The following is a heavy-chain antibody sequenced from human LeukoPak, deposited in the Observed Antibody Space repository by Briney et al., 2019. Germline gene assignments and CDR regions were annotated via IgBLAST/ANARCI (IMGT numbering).Heavy chain of an antibody. CDR3: ASYYYDSSGHRTYGMDV. Sequence: PSEPLSLTCTVSRGSISSYYWNWIRQSPGKGLEWIGYIDNTAKITTNPSLRSRVTISVDTPKNQFSLKLSSVTAADTAVYYCASYYYDSSGHRTYGMDVWGQGTTVTVSS. J-gene: IGHJ6*02. D-gene: IGHD3-22*01. V-gene: IGHV4-59*08. CDR1: RGSISSYY. CDR2: IDNTAKI.